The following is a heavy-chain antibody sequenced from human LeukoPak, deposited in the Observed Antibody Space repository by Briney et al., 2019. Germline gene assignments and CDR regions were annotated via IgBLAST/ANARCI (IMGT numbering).Heavy chain of an antibody. D-gene: IGHD2-21*01. J-gene: IGHJ3*02. CDR1: GYTFTGYY. Sequence: ASVKVSCKASGYTFTGYYMHWVRQAPGQGLEWMGWINPNSGGTNYAQKFQGRVTMTRDTSISTAYMELSRLRSDDTAVYYCARTFNCGGDCSIDAFDIWGQGTMVTVSS. CDR2: INPNSGGT. V-gene: IGHV1-2*02. CDR3: ARTFNCGGDCSIDAFDI.